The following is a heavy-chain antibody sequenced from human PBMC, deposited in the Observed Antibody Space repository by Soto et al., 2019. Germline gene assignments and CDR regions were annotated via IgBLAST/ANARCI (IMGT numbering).Heavy chain of an antibody. J-gene: IGHJ4*02. D-gene: IGHD3-22*01. CDR3: AREDYYDSSGYSYQYYFDY. Sequence: SVKVSCKASGGTFSSYAISWVRQAPGQGLEWMGGIIPIFGTANYAQKFQGRVTITADKSTSTAYMELSSLRSEDTAVYYCAREDYYDSSGYSYQYYFDYWGQGTLVTVSS. V-gene: IGHV1-69*06. CDR2: IIPIFGTA. CDR1: GGTFSSYA.